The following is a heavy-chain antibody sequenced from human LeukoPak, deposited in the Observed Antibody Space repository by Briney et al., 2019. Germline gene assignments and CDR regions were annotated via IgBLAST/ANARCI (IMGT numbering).Heavy chain of an antibody. CDR3: ASPFLGITMAFQH. Sequence: NPSETLSLTCAVYGGSFSGYYWSWIRQPPGKGLEWIGEINHSGSTNYNPSLKSRVTISVDTSKNQFSLKLSSVTAADTAVYYCASPFLGITMAFQHRGQGTLVTVSS. CDR1: GGSFSGYY. J-gene: IGHJ1*01. V-gene: IGHV4-34*01. D-gene: IGHD3-10*01. CDR2: INHSGST.